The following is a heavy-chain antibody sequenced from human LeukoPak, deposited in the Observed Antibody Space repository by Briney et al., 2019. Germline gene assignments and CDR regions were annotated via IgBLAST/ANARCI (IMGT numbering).Heavy chain of an antibody. J-gene: IGHJ5*02. Sequence: PGGSLRLSCAASGFTFSSYEMNWVRQAPGKGLEWVSSISSSSSYIYYADSMKGRFTISRDNAKNSLYLQMNSLRAEDTAVYYCARVGVLMLYGFDPWGQGTLVTVSS. CDR2: ISSSSSYI. D-gene: IGHD2-8*01. CDR3: ARVGVLMLYGFDP. V-gene: IGHV3-21*01. CDR1: GFTFSSYE.